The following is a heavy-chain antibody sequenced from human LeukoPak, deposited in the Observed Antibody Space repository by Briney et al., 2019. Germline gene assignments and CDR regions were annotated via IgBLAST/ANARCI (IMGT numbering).Heavy chain of an antibody. CDR1: GGSFSGYY. J-gene: IGHJ4*02. Sequence: SETLSLTCGVYGGSFSGYYWSWIRQPPGKGLEWIGEINHSGSTNYNPSLKSRVTISVDTSKNQFSLKLSSVTAADTAVYYCARSTIFGVVNIDYWGQGTLVTVSS. V-gene: IGHV4-34*01. CDR2: INHSGST. D-gene: IGHD3-3*01. CDR3: ARSTIFGVVNIDY.